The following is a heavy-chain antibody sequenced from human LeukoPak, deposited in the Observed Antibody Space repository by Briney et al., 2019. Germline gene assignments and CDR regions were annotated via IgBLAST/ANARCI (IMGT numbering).Heavy chain of an antibody. CDR3: AKVRSYWYFNL. J-gene: IGHJ2*01. Sequence: GGSLRLSCAASGFTLSSYAMSWVRQAPGKGLEWVSAISASGNTYHADSVKGRFTISRDSSKNTLYLQMNRLRAEDAAVYYCAKVRSYWYFNLWGRGTLVTVSS. CDR2: ISASGNT. CDR1: GFTLSSYA. V-gene: IGHV3-23*01.